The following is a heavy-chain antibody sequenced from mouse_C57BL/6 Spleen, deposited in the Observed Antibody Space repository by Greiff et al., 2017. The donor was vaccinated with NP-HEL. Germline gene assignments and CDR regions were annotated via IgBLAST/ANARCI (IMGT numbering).Heavy chain of an antibody. V-gene: IGHV1-55*01. CDR2: IYPGSGST. J-gene: IGHJ4*01. D-gene: IGHD1-1*01. CDR3: AREDTTVVESYYAMDY. Sequence: QVQLKQPGAELVKPGASVKMSCKASGYTFTSYWITWVKQRPGQGLEWIGDIYPGSGSTNYNEKFKSKATLTVDTSSSTAYMQLSSLTSEDSAVYYCAREDTTVVESYYAMDYWGQGTSVTVSS. CDR1: GYTFTSYW.